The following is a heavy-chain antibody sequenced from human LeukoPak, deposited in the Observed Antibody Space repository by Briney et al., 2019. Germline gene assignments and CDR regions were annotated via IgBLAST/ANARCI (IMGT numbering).Heavy chain of an antibody. Sequence: GGSLRLSCAASGFTFSSYGMHWVRQAPGKGLEWVAVISYDGSNKYYADSVKGRFTISRDDSKNTLYLQMNNLRAEDTAVYYCAKDSHSQQLVTEYFDYWGQGTLVTVSS. CDR1: GFTFSSYG. V-gene: IGHV3-30*18. D-gene: IGHD6-13*01. CDR2: ISYDGSNK. CDR3: AKDSHSQQLVTEYFDY. J-gene: IGHJ4*02.